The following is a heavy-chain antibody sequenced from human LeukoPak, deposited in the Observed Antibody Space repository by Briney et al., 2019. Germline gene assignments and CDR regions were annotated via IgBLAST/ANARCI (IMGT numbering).Heavy chain of an antibody. CDR1: GYTFTDYY. J-gene: IGHJ5*02. CDR3: ARGGVLMVYAESWFDP. D-gene: IGHD2-8*01. Sequence: ASVKVSCKASGYTFTDYYMHWVRQAPGQGLEWMGRINPNSGGTNYAQKFQGRVTMTRDTSISTAYMELSRLRSDDTAVYYCARGGVLMVYAESWFDPWGQGTLVTVSS. CDR2: INPNSGGT. V-gene: IGHV1-2*06.